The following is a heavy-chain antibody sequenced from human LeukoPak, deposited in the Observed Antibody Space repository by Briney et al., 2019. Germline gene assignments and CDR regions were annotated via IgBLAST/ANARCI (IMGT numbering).Heavy chain of an antibody. V-gene: IGHV5-51*01. J-gene: IGHJ4*02. Sequence: GESLKISCKGSGYSFTNFWTAWVRQMPGKGLEWMGIIDPGDSDTRNSPSFQGQVTISADKSITTAYLQWSSLKASDTAMYYCARHAKAYGSSCDYWGQGTLVTVSS. CDR2: IDPGDSDT. CDR1: GYSFTNFW. D-gene: IGHD6-13*01. CDR3: ARHAKAYGSSCDY.